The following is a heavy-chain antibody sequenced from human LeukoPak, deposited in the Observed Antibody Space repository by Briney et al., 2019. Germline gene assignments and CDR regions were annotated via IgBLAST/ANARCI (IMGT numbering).Heavy chain of an antibody. CDR2: IIPIFGTA. D-gene: IGHD2-2*01. Sequence: SVKVSCKASGYTFTGYYMHWVRQAPGQGLEWMGGIIPIFGTANYAQKFQGRVTITTDESTSTAYMELSSLRSEDTAVYYCARGIVVVPAAPGWSFDYWGQGTLDTVSS. CDR3: ARGIVVVPAAPGWSFDY. V-gene: IGHV1-69*05. J-gene: IGHJ4*02. CDR1: GYTFTGYY.